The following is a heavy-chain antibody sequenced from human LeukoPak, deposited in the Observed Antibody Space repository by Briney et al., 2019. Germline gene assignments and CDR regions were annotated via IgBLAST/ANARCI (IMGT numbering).Heavy chain of an antibody. CDR3: ARGTYYYDSSGYPTDY. Sequence: PGGSLRLSCAASGFTFSSYGMHWVRQAPGKGLEWVAVIWYDGSNKYYADSVKGRFTISRDNSKNTLYLQMNSLRAEDMAVYYCARGTYYYDSSGYPTDYWGQGTLVTVSS. CDR1: GFTFSSYG. V-gene: IGHV3-33*01. J-gene: IGHJ4*02. D-gene: IGHD3-22*01. CDR2: IWYDGSNK.